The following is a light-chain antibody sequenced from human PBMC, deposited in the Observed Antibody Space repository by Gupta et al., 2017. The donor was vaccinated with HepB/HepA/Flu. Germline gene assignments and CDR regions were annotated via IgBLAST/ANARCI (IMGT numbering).Light chain of an antibody. V-gene: IGKV3-15*01. Sequence: EIVMTQSQATLSVSPGERATLSCRASQSVSSNLAWYQQKPGQAPRLLIYGASTRATGIPARFSASASGTEFTLTISSRQSEDFAVYYCQQYNNWPPWTFGQGTKMEIK. CDR3: QQYNNWPPWT. CDR2: GAS. CDR1: QSVSSN. J-gene: IGKJ1*01.